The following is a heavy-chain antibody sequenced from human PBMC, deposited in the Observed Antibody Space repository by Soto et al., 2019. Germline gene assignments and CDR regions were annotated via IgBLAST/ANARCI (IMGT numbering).Heavy chain of an antibody. CDR1: GGSISTYY. V-gene: IGHV4-59*01. CDR3: ARGVVVPPPMSCFVP. J-gene: IGHJ5*02. D-gene: IGHD2-2*01. CDR2: IYYSGST. Sequence: SETLSLTCAVSGGSISTYYWSWIRQPPGKGLEWIGYIYYSGSTNYNPSLKSRVSISVDTSKNQISLNLRSVTAADTAVYYCARGVVVPPPMSCFVPWCQGTLGSVSS.